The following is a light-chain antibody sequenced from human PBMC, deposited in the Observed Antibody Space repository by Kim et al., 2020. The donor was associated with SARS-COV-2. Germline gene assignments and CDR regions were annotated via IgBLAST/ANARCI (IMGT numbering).Light chain of an antibody. J-gene: IGKJ3*01. CDR1: PGIRNY. Sequence: ASIGDRITSTCRASPGIRNYLAWYQQRPGKAPTLLIYAASTLQTGAPSRFSGSGSGTDFTLTISSLQSEDVATYYCQKYDSVPLTFGPGTKVDIK. CDR3: QKYDSVPLT. V-gene: IGKV1-27*01. CDR2: AAS.